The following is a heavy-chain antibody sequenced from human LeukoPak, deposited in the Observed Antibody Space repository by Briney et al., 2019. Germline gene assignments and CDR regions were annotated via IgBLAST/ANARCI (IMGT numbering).Heavy chain of an antibody. CDR1: GFTLSGYA. D-gene: IGHD1-1*01. V-gene: IGHV3-48*02. CDR2: IFSSDSTI. J-gene: IGHJ4*02. Sequence: GGSLRLSCAASGFTLSGYAMNWVRQAPGKGLEWVSHIFSSDSTIGYADSVRGRFTISRDNAKNSLYLQMNNLRDEDTAVYYCARDLNWAFDYWGQGTLVTVSS. CDR3: ARDLNWAFDY.